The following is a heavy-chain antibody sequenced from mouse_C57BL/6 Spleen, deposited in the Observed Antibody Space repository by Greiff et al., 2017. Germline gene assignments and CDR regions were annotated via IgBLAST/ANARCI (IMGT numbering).Heavy chain of an antibody. CDR3: APHYYGSSYDDYYAMDY. D-gene: IGHD1-1*01. CDR1: GYTFTSYW. J-gene: IGHJ4*01. CDR2: IHPNSGST. Sequence: QVQLQQPGAELVKPGASVKLSCKASGYTFTSYWMHWVKQRPGQGLEWIGMIHPNSGSTNYNEKFKSKATLTVDKSSSTAYMQLSSLTSEDSAVYYCAPHYYGSSYDDYYAMDYWGQGTSVTVSS. V-gene: IGHV1-64*01.